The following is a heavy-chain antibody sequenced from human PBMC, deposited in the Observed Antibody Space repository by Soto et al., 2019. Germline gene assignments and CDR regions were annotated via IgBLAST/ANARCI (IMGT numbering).Heavy chain of an antibody. D-gene: IGHD4-17*01. J-gene: IGHJ6*04. CDR1: GGTFSSYA. CDR2: IIPIFGTA. Sequence: QVQLVQSGAEVKKPGSSVKVSCKASGGTFSSYAISWVRQAPGQGLEWMGGIIPIFGTANYGQKFQGRVTITSEEPTSTAHMELRSLRAEDTVVYYCARDRAGYGGNSPLHNYYCGMDVCGKGTTVTVSS. V-gene: IGHV1-69*05. CDR3: ARDRAGYGGNSPLHNYYCGMDV.